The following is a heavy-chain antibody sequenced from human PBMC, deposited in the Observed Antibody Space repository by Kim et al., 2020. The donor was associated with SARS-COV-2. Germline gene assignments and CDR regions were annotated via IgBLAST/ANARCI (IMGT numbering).Heavy chain of an antibody. D-gene: IGHD1-26*01. V-gene: IGHV4-38-2*02. J-gene: IGHJ5*02. CDR3: ARKDWELGSDWFDP. CDR1: GYSISSGYY. CDR2: IYHSGST. Sequence: SETLSLTCTVSGYSISSGYYWGWIRQPPGKGLEWIGSIYHSGSTYYNPSLKSRVTISVDTSKNQFSLKLSSVTAADTAVYYCARKDWELGSDWFDPWGQGTLVTVSS.